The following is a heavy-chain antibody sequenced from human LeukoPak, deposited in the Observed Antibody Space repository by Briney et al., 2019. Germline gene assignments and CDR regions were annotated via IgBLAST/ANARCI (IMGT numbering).Heavy chain of an antibody. CDR2: ISGSGGST. J-gene: IGHJ4*02. CDR1: GFTFSSYA. Sequence: GGSLRLSCAASGFTFSSYAMSWVRQAPGKGLEWVSAISGSGGSTYYADSVKGRFTISRDNSKNTLYLQMNSLRAEDTAVYYCAKAQGATRQKKNFDYWGQGTLVTVSS. V-gene: IGHV3-23*01. CDR3: AKAQGATRQKKNFDY. D-gene: IGHD2-15*01.